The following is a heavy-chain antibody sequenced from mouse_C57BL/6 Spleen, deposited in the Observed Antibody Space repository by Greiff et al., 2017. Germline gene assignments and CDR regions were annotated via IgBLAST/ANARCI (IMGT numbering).Heavy chain of an antibody. Sequence: EVQLVESEGGLVQPGSSMKLSCTASGFTFSDYYMAWVRQVPEKGLEWVANINYDGSSTYYLDSLKSRFIISRDHAKNILYLQMSSLKSEDTATYYCARDNDYDGRPYWYFDVWGTGTTVIVSS. V-gene: IGHV5-16*01. CDR2: INYDGSST. CDR3: ARDNDYDGRPYWYFDV. J-gene: IGHJ1*03. CDR1: GFTFSDYY. D-gene: IGHD2-4*01.